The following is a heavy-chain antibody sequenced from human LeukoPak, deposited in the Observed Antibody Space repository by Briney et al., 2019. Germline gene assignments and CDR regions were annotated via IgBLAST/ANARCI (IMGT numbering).Heavy chain of an antibody. CDR1: GFTFTSYG. CDR2: IWYDGSQK. J-gene: IGHJ3*02. D-gene: IGHD1-1*01. Sequence: PGGSLRLSCAVSGFTFTSYGMHWVPQGPGRGLEWVAGIWYDGSQKYYADSVKGRFTISRDNSKNTLYLQMNSLRAEDTAVYYCARDRQGTPGTFDIWGQGTMVTVST. CDR3: ARDRQGTPGTFDI. V-gene: IGHV3-33*01.